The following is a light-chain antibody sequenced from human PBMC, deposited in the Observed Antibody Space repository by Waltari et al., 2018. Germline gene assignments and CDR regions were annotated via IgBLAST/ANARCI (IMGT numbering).Light chain of an antibody. V-gene: IGLV2-14*03. J-gene: IGLJ2*01. Sequence: HSALTQPASVSGPPGQSITIPCSGSRSDGGGYNYVSWYLQYPGQAPKLIIYDVSQRPSEISDRFSGSKSGSTASLTISGLQAEDEADYYCSSYTSSNTVVFGGGTKVTVL. CDR2: DVS. CDR1: RSDGGGYNY. CDR3: SSYTSSNTVV.